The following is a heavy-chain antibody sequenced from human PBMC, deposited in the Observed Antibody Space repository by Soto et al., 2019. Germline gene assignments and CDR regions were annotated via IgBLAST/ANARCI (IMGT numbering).Heavy chain of an antibody. CDR2: TYHSGTT. D-gene: IGHD6-13*01. CDR1: GDSINNSHW. V-gene: IGHV4-4*02. J-gene: IGHJ5*02. CDR3: AREVNSSPARGPNWFDP. Sequence: QVQLQESGPGLVQPSGTLSLTCAVSGDSINNSHWWSWVRQTPGKGLEWIRETYHSGTTNYNPSLKTRVTISIDKSKNQFSLKMNSVTAADTAVYSCAREVNSSPARGPNWFDPWGQGTLVTVSS.